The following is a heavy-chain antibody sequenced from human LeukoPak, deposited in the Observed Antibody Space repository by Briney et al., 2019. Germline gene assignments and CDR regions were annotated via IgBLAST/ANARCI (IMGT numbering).Heavy chain of an antibody. J-gene: IGHJ5*02. CDR3: AREGSNKPNL. CDR1: DGSISSNSYY. CDR2: ISYSGRT. V-gene: IGHV4-39*02. Sequence: SETLSLTCTVSDGSISSNSYYWGWIRQPPGKGLEWIGSISYSGRTYYNPSLESRVTISVDASKNQFSLELSSVTAADTAVYYCAREGSNKPNLWGQGTLVTVSS. D-gene: IGHD6-13*01.